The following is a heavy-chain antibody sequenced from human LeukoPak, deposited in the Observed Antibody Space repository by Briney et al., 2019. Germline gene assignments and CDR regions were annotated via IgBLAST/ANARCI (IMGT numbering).Heavy chain of an antibody. D-gene: IGHD3-10*01. CDR2: ILYDGSNK. Sequence: GGSLRLSCAASGFTFSSYGMHWVRQAPGKGLEWVAFILYDGSNKYYADSVKGRFTISRDNSKNTLYLQMNSLRAEDTAVYYCAKPPRGSGEDYWGQGTLVTVSS. CDR3: AKPPRGSGEDY. V-gene: IGHV3-30*02. J-gene: IGHJ4*02. CDR1: GFTFSSYG.